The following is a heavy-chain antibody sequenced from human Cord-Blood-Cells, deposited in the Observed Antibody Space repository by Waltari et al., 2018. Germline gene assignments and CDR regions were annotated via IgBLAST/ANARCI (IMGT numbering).Heavy chain of an antibody. J-gene: IGHJ4*02. CDR3: ARESRVDTAMEYSGYDDY. Sequence: QVQLQESGPGLVKPSETLSLTCTVSGYSISSGYYWGWIRQPPGKGLEWIGSIYHSGSTYYNPSLKSRVTISVDTSKNQFSLKLSSVTAADTAVYYCARESRVDTAMEYSGYDDYWGQGTLVTVSS. V-gene: IGHV4-38-2*02. CDR1: GYSISSGYY. CDR2: IYHSGST. D-gene: IGHD5-18*01.